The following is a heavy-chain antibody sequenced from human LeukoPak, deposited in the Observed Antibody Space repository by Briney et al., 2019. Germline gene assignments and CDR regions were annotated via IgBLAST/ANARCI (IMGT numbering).Heavy chain of an antibody. CDR3: ASKDYGSGTYDY. Sequence: SETLSLTCAVSGGSISSSNWWSWVRQPPGKGLEWIGEIYHSGSTNYNPSLKSRVTISVDKSKNQFSLKLSSVTAADTAVYYCASKDYGSGTYDYWGQGTQVTVSS. D-gene: IGHD3-10*01. CDR2: IYHSGST. CDR1: GGSISSSNW. V-gene: IGHV4-4*02. J-gene: IGHJ4*02.